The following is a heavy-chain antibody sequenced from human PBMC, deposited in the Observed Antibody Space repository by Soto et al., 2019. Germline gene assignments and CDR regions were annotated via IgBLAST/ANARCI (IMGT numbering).Heavy chain of an antibody. CDR2: IKVGKGDT. D-gene: IGHD3-9*01. CDR3: ARTFILDY. J-gene: IGHJ4*02. CDR1: GYTFTNSL. V-gene: IGHV1-3*01. Sequence: QVQLVQSGAEVKEPGASVKVSCKASGYTFTNSLIYWLRQAPGQGLEWMGWIKVGKGDTSYSQKFQGRVTFTGDTSATTAYMELSSLRSEDTALYYCARTFILDYWGQGTLVTVSS.